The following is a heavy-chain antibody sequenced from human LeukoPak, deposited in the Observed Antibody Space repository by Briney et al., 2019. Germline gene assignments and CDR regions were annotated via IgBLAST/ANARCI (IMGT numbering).Heavy chain of an antibody. CDR1: GFTFSSYA. D-gene: IGHD6-19*01. Sequence: PGGSLRLSCAASGFTFSSYAMSWVRQAPGKGLEWVSSISGSGGSTYYAESVKGRFTISRDNSKNTLYLQMNSLRAEDTAVFYCAKAGGWYIFDYWGQGTPVTVSS. CDR3: AKAGGWYIFDY. J-gene: IGHJ4*02. V-gene: IGHV3-23*01. CDR2: ISGSGGST.